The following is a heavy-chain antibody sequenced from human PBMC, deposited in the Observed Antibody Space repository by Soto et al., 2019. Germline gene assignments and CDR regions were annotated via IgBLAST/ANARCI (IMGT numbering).Heavy chain of an antibody. CDR2: INPSGGST. D-gene: IGHD6-13*01. V-gene: IGHV1-46*01. CDR3: ARGLAAGDY. CDR1: GYTFTNYY. J-gene: IGHJ4*02. Sequence: QVQLVQSGAEVKNPGASVKVSCKASGYTFTNYYIHWVRQAPGQGLEWMAIINPSGGSTNYAQKFQGRVPLARDTFTNTVYMELSSLRSEDTAIYYCARGLAAGDYWGQGTLVTVSS.